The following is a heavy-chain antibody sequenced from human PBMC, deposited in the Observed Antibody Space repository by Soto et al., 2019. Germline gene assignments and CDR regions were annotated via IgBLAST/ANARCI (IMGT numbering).Heavy chain of an antibody. Sequence: QVQLVQSGAEVKKPGSSVKVSCKASGGTFSSYAISWVRQAPGQGLEWMGGIIPIFGTANYAQKFQGRVTITADKSTSTAYMELSSLRSEDTAVYYCARDRMVRGGDYYYGMDVWDQGTTVTVTS. CDR1: GGTFSSYA. CDR2: IIPIFGTA. V-gene: IGHV1-69*06. CDR3: ARDRMVRGGDYYYGMDV. J-gene: IGHJ6*02. D-gene: IGHD3-10*01.